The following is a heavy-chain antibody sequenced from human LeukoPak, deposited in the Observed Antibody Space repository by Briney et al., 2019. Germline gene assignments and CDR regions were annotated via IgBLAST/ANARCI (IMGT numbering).Heavy chain of an antibody. Sequence: SVKVSCKASGGTFSSYAISWVRQAPGQGLEWMGRIIPILGIANYAQKFQGRVTITADKSTSTAYMELSSLRSEDTAVYYCARDKDDDAFDIWGQGTMVTVSP. CDR2: IIPILGIA. V-gene: IGHV1-69*04. CDR1: GGTFSSYA. CDR3: ARDKDDDAFDI. J-gene: IGHJ3*02.